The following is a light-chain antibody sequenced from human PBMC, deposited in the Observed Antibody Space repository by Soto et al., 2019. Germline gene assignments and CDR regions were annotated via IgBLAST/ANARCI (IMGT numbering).Light chain of an antibody. CDR3: QHDNSYPEP. V-gene: IGKV1-5*03. CDR2: KAS. J-gene: IGKJ1*01. Sequence: DCPMKPSPATLSASXGNIVTITCRASQSISSWLAWYQQKPGKAPKLLIYKASTLKSGVPSRFSGSGSGTEFTLTISSLQPDDFATYYCQHDNSYPEPFGQGTKVDI. CDR1: QSISSW.